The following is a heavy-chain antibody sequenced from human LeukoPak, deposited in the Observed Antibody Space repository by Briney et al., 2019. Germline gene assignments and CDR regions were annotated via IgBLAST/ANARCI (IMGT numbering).Heavy chain of an antibody. CDR3: ARGASFDY. V-gene: IGHV4-34*01. Sequence: SETLSLTCAVSGGSISSGGYSWSWIRQPPGKGLEWIGEINHSGSTNYNPSLKSRVTISVDTSKNQFSLKLSSVTAADTAVYYCARGASFDYWGQGTLVTVSS. J-gene: IGHJ4*02. CDR1: GGSISSGGYS. CDR2: INHSGST.